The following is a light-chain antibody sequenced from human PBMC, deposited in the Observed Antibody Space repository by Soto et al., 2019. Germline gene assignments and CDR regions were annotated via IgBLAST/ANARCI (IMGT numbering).Light chain of an antibody. Sequence: QAVVTQEPSLTVSPGGTVTLTCASSTGAVTSGNYPNWFQQKPGQAPRTLIYSTTYKHSWTPARFSGSLLGGKAALTLSGVQPEDEADYYCLLYHGGVGVFGGGTKVTVL. CDR2: STT. J-gene: IGLJ2*01. CDR1: TGAVTSGNY. CDR3: LLYHGGVGV. V-gene: IGLV7-43*01.